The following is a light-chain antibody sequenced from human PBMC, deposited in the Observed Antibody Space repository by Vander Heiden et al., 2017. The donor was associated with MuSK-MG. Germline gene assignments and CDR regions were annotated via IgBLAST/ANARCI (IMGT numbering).Light chain of an antibody. CDR2: ATS. CDR3: QQDDSYPRT. Sequence: AIQMTQSPSSFSASTGDRVTITCRASQDISSYLAWYQQKPGKAPKLLIYATSTLQSGVPSRFSGSGSGTDFTLTISYLQSEDFATYYCQQDDSYPRTFGQGTKVEIK. V-gene: IGKV1-8*01. CDR1: QDISSY. J-gene: IGKJ1*01.